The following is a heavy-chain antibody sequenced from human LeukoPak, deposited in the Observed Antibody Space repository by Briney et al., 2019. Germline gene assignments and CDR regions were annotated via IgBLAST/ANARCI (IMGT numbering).Heavy chain of an antibody. CDR3: ARGVGATHFDY. CDR1: GFAFSSYS. Sequence: GGSLRLSCEASGFAFSSYSMNWVRQAPGRGPEWVSLISTTSAAIYYADSVQGRFTVSRDNAKNSLYLQMNSLRAEDTAVYYCARGVGATHFDYWAREPWSPSPQ. CDR2: ISTTSAAI. J-gene: IGHJ4*02. V-gene: IGHV3-21*06. D-gene: IGHD1-26*01.